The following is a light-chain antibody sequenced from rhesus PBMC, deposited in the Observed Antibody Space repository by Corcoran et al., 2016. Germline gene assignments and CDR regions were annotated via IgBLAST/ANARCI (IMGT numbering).Light chain of an antibody. J-gene: IGKJ4*01. V-gene: IGKV1-74*01. CDR3: QHGYCTPLT. CDR2: KAS. Sequence: DIQMTQSPSSLSASVGDRVTITCRASENVNNYLNWYQQKPGKAPNLLIYKASTLQSGVPSRFSGSGSGTDYTFTISSLQPEDVATYYCQHGYCTPLTVGGGTKVEIK. CDR1: ENVNNY.